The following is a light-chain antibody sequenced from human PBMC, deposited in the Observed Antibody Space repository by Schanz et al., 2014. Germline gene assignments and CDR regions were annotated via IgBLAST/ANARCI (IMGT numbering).Light chain of an antibody. J-gene: IGLJ3*02. CDR3: SSYTGSTSFWV. V-gene: IGLV2-14*03. CDR1: SSDIGGYNY. CDR2: DVT. Sequence: QSALTQPASVSGSPGQSITISCTGTSSDIGGYNYVSWYQQHPGKAPKLMIFDVTNRPSGVSYRFSGSKSGNTASLTISGLQAEDEADYYCSSYTGSTSFWVFGGGTKLTVL.